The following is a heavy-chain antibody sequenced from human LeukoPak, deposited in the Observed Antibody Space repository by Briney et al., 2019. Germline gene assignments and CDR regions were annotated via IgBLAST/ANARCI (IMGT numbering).Heavy chain of an antibody. CDR2: IIPIFGTA. J-gene: IGHJ4*02. Sequence: SVKVSCKASGGTFSSYAISWVRQAPGQGLEWMGGIIPIFGTANYAQKFQGRVTITADESTSTAYMELSSLRSEDTAVYHCARDRFRGYSYGLDWGQGTLVTVSS. D-gene: IGHD5-18*01. CDR1: GGTFSSYA. V-gene: IGHV1-69*01. CDR3: ARDRFRGYSYGLD.